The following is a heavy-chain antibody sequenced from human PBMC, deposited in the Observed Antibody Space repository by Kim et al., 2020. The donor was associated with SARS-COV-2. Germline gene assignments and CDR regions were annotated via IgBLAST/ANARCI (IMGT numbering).Heavy chain of an antibody. Sequence: VKARFTMSRDNSNNKLYLQMNSRRAEDTAVYYCAKITMVRGVITYYFDYWGQGTLVTVSS. V-gene: IGHV3-23*01. J-gene: IGHJ4*02. D-gene: IGHD3-10*01. CDR3: AKITMVRGVITYYFDY.